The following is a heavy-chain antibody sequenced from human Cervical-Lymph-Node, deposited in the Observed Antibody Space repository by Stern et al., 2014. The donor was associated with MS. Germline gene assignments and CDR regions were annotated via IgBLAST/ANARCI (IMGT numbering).Heavy chain of an antibody. J-gene: IGHJ6*02. D-gene: IGHD1-26*01. Sequence: VQLLESGAEVKKPGSSVKVSCKASGGTFSSYAISWVRQAPGQGLEWMGGVIPIFGTENYDQKFQGRVTITADESTSTAYMELSSLRSEDTAVYYCARGELKEGLVRGMDVWGQGTTVTVSS. CDR3: ARGELKEGLVRGMDV. CDR2: VIPIFGTE. CDR1: GGTFSSYA. V-gene: IGHV1-69*01.